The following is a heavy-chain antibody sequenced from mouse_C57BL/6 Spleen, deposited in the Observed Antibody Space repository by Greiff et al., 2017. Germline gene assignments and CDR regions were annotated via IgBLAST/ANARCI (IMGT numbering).Heavy chain of an antibody. CDR3: ERSLGGAMDY. J-gene: IGHJ4*01. Sequence: EVKLVESGPELVKPGASVKISCKASGYSFTDYNMNWVKQSNGKSLEWIGVINPNYGTTSYNQKFKGKATLTVDQSSSPAHMQLHSLTSEDSAVYYCERSLGGAMDYWGQGTLVTVSS. CDR2: INPNYGTT. V-gene: IGHV1-39*01. CDR1: GYSFTDYN.